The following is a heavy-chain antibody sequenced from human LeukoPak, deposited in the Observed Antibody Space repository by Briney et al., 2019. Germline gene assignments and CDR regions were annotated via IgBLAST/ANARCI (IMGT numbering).Heavy chain of an antibody. V-gene: IGHV3-30*03. CDR3: ARVGEDGDYYGV. CDR2: ISYDGSNK. J-gene: IGHJ4*02. D-gene: IGHD4-17*01. Sequence: QPGRSLRLSCAASGFTFSSYGMHWVRQAPGKGLEWVAVISYDGSNKYYADSVKGRFTISRDNSKNTLYLQMNSLRAEDTAVYYCARVGEDGDYYGVWGQGTLVTVSS. CDR1: GFTFSSYG.